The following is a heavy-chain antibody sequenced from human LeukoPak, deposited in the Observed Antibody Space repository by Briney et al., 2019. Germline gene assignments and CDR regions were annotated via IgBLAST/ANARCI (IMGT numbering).Heavy chain of an antibody. CDR2: IYYSGST. D-gene: IGHD2-15*01. CDR3: ARGTVGYCSGGSCQGWFDP. J-gene: IGHJ5*02. CDR1: GGSISSNSYY. V-gene: IGHV4-39*07. Sequence: SETLSLTCTVSGGSISSNSYYWGWIRQPPGKGLEWIGSIYYSGSTYYKPSLKSQLTISVDTSKNHFSLRLSSVTAADTAVYYCARGTVGYCSGGSCQGWFDPWGQGTLVTVSS.